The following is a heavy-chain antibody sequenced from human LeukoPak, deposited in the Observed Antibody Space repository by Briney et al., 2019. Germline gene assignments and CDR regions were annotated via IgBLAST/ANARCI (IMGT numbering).Heavy chain of an antibody. J-gene: IGHJ4*02. CDR3: APDYEGPGFSPSY. D-gene: IGHD3-22*01. V-gene: IGHV3-33*01. CDR1: GFTFSSYG. Sequence: PGGSLRLSCAASGFTFSSYGMHWVRQAPGKGLEWVSVIWYDGSNKYYADSVEGRFTISRDNSKNTLYLQMNSLRAEDTAVYYCAPDYEGPGFSPSYWGQGNPVTLS. CDR2: IWYDGSNK.